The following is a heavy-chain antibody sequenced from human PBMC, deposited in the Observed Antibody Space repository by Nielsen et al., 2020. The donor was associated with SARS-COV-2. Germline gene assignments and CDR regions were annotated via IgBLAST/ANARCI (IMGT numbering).Heavy chain of an antibody. J-gene: IGHJ3*02. Sequence: ASVKVFCKASGYTFTGYYMHWVRQAPGQGLEWMGRINPNSGGTNYAQKFQGRVTMTRDTSISTAYMELSRLRSDDTAVYYCASEQRAWRAFDIWGQGTMVTVSS. CDR3: ASEQRAWRAFDI. V-gene: IGHV1-2*06. D-gene: IGHD1-1*01. CDR2: INPNSGGT. CDR1: GYTFTGYY.